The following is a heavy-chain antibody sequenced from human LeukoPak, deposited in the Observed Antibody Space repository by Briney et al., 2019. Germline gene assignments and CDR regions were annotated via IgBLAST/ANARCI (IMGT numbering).Heavy chain of an antibody. CDR2: INHSGST. CDR1: GFTVSSNY. CDR3: ASGPGVPANNAFDI. D-gene: IGHD2-8*01. V-gene: IGHV4-34*01. Sequence: GSLRLSCAASGFTVSSNYMSWVRQAPGKGLEWIGEINHSGSTNYNPSLKSRVTISVDTSKNQFSLKLSSVTAADTAVYYCASGPGVPANNAFDIWGQGTMVTVSS. J-gene: IGHJ3*02.